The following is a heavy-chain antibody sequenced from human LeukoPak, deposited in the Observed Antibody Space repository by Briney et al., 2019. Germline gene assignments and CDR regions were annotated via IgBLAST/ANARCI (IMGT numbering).Heavy chain of an antibody. D-gene: IGHD1-14*01. CDR3: ARGDRNSYYYMDV. Sequence: GGSPRLSCAASGFTVSSNYMSWVRQAPGKGLEWVSVIYSGGSTYYADSVKGRFTISRDKSKKTLSLQMNSLRAEDTAVYYCARGDRNSYYYMDVWGNGTTVTVSS. V-gene: IGHV3-53*01. CDR1: GFTVSSNY. CDR2: IYSGGST. J-gene: IGHJ6*03.